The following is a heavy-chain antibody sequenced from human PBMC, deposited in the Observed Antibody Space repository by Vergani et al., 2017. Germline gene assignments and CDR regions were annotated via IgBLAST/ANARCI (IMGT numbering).Heavy chain of an antibody. CDR3: AKDHGGYCTNGNCLFGS. CDR2: ISGSGVSA. J-gene: IGHJ4*02. Sequence: QVHLVESGGGVVQPGGSLRLSCTASGFTFSSFGMHWVRQAPGKGLEWVSGISGSGVSAYYTDSVKGRFAISRDNAKNSLYLQMNSLRPEDTAQYYCAKDHGGYCTNGNCLFGSWGQGTPVTVSS. V-gene: IGHV3-NL1*01. CDR1: GFTFSSFG. D-gene: IGHD2-8*01.